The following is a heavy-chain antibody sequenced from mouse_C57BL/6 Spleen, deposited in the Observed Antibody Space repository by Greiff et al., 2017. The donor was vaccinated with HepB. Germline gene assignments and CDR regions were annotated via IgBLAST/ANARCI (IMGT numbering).Heavy chain of an antibody. J-gene: IGHJ1*03. CDR1: GYAFTNYL. Sequence: QVQLKESGAELVRPGTSVKVSCKASGYAFTNYLIEWVKQRPGQGLEWIGVINPGSGGTNYNEKFKGKATLTADKSSSTAYMQLSSLTSEDSAVYFCARGKTGTGYFDVWGTGTTVTVSS. CDR2: INPGSGGT. CDR3: ARGKTGTGYFDV. V-gene: IGHV1-54*01. D-gene: IGHD4-1*01.